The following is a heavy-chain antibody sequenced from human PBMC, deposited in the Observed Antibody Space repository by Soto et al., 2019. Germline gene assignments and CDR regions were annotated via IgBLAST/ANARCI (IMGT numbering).Heavy chain of an antibody. CDR1: GGSISSSSDY. CDR3: ARHLKGGYYREGYDY. D-gene: IGHD3-22*01. V-gene: IGHV4-39*01. CDR2: IYYSGST. J-gene: IGHJ4*02. Sequence: QLQLQESGPGLVKPSETLSLTCTVSGGSISSSSDYWGWIRQPPGKGLEWIGSIYYSGSTYYNPSLKSRVTISVDTSKNQFSLKLSSVTATDTAVYYCARHLKGGYYREGYDYRGQGTLVTVSS.